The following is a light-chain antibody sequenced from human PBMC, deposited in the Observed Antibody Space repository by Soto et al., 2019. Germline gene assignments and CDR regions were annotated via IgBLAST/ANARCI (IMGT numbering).Light chain of an antibody. V-gene: IGKV3-11*01. Sequence: EIVLTQSPATLSLSPGARATLSCRASQSVSKYLAWFQQKPGQPPRLLIYDASIRATGIPARFSGSGSETDFTLTISSLEPEDSAIYYCQQRATRVTFGQGTRLEI. J-gene: IGKJ5*01. CDR1: QSVSKY. CDR2: DAS. CDR3: QQRATRVT.